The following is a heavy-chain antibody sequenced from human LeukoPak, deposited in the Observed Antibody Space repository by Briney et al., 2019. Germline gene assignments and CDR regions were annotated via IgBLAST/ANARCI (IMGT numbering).Heavy chain of an antibody. CDR3: ARDPNGQGTDF. D-gene: IGHD1-1*01. V-gene: IGHV3-11*04. CDR1: GFTFSDHY. Sequence: GGSLRLSCAASGFTFSDHYMTWIRQAPGKGLEWVSYISGTSSTIYYADSVKGRFTISRDNTKKSLYLQMNSLRAKDTAVYYCARDPNGQGTDFWGQGTLVTVSS. J-gene: IGHJ4*02. CDR2: ISGTSSTI.